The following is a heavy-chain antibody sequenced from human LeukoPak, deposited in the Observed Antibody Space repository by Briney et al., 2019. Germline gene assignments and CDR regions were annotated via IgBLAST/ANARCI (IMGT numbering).Heavy chain of an antibody. CDR2: INYSGST. Sequence: PSETLSLTCAVYGGSFSGYYWSWIRQPPGKGLGWIGEINYSGSTNYNPSLKSRVAISVDTSKNQFSLMLSSVTAADTAVYYFARGRIVTIFAVVIRGREWLDPWGQGTPTTVSS. CDR3: ARGRIVTIFAVVIRGREWLDP. J-gene: IGHJ5*02. CDR1: GGSFSGYY. V-gene: IGHV4-34*01. D-gene: IGHD3-3*01.